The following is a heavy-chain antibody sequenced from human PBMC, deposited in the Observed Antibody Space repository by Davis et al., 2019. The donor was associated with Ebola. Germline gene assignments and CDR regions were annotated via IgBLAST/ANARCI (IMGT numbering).Heavy chain of an antibody. Sequence: MPSETLSLTCAASGGSISSSNWWSWVRQPPGKGLEWIGEIYHSGSTNYNPSLKSRVTMSVDMSRNQFSLTLTSVSAADTAVYYCARTTLTSISDAGLGYNFFAPWGQGTLVTVSS. J-gene: IGHJ5*02. CDR2: IYHSGST. CDR1: GGSISSSNW. CDR3: ARTTLTSISDAGLGYNFFAP. V-gene: IGHV4-4*02. D-gene: IGHD2-21*02.